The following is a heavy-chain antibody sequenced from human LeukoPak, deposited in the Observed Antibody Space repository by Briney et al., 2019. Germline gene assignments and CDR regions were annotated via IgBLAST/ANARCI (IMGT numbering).Heavy chain of an antibody. CDR2: INHSGST. CDR1: GGSFSGYY. Sequence: SETLSLTCAVYGGSFSGYYWSWIRQPPGKGLEWIGEINHSGSTNYNPSLKSRVTISVDTSKNQFSLKLSSVAAADTAVYYCARAKDYYGSGSYVYWGQGTLVTVSS. J-gene: IGHJ4*02. CDR3: ARAKDYYGSGSYVY. D-gene: IGHD3-10*01. V-gene: IGHV4-34*01.